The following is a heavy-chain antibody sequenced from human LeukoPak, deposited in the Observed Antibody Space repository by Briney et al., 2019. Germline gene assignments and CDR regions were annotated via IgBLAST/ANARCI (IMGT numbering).Heavy chain of an antibody. V-gene: IGHV4-34*01. CDR2: INHSGST. CDR1: GGSFSGYY. Sequence: SETLSLTCAVYGGSFSGYYWSWIRQPPGKGLEWIGEINHSGSTNYNPSLKSRVTISVDTSKNQFSLKLSSVTAADTAVYYCARPGYCSGGSCAPPYYFDYWGQGTLVTVSS. CDR3: ARPGYCSGGSCAPPYYFDY. J-gene: IGHJ4*02. D-gene: IGHD2-15*01.